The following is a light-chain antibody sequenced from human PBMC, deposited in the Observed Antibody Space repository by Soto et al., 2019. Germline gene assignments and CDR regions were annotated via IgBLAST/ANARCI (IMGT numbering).Light chain of an antibody. CDR1: RSNVGGNI. V-gene: IGLV1-44*01. J-gene: IGLJ2*01. Sequence: QSVLTQPPSASGTPGQRVTISCSGSRSNVGGNIVNWYQQIPGTAPTLLIQKDNQRPSGVPARFSGSKSATSASLAISSLQSEDEADYYCASWDDSLHGVVFGGGTKLPVL. CDR3: ASWDDSLHGVV. CDR2: KDN.